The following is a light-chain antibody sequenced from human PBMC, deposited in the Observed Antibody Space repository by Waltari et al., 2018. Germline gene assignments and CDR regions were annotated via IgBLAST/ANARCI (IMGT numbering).Light chain of an antibody. Sequence: SYELTQPPSVSVSPGQTARITCSGDALPKKYAYWYQQKSGQAPVLVIYEDSKRPSGIPERFSGSSPGTMATLTVSGAQVEDEADYYGYSTDSSDNHWVFGGGTKLTVL. V-gene: IGLV3-10*01. CDR2: EDS. J-gene: IGLJ3*02. CDR1: ALPKKY. CDR3: YSTDSSDNHWV.